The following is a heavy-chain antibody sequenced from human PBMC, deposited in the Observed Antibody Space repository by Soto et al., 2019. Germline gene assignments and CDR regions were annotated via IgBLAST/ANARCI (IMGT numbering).Heavy chain of an antibody. Sequence: QVQLQQWGAGLLKPSETLSLTCAVYGGFVSSGSYYWSGIRQPPGKGLEWLGEMSHSGGTHFNPSLKSRVTISVDTSKNQFSLRMSSVTAADTALYYCARVERGTVTTVVDAFDIWGPGTMVTVSS. J-gene: IGHJ3*02. D-gene: IGHD1-1*01. CDR2: MSHSGGT. CDR3: ARVERGTVTTVVDAFDI. V-gene: IGHV4-34*01. CDR1: GGFVSSGSYY.